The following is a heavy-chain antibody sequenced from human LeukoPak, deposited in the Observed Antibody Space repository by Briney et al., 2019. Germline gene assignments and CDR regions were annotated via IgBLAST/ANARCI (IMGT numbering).Heavy chain of an antibody. J-gene: IGHJ4*02. V-gene: IGHV3-30*02. CDR3: AKEAPTYSSSHYFDY. CDR2: IRYDGSNK. Sequence: GGSLRLSCAASGFTFSTYGMHWVRQAPGKGLEWVAFIRYDGSNKYYADSVKGRFTISRDNSKNTLYLQMNSLRAEDTAVYYCAKEAPTYSSSHYFDYWGQGTLVTVSS. CDR1: GFTFSTYG. D-gene: IGHD6-13*01.